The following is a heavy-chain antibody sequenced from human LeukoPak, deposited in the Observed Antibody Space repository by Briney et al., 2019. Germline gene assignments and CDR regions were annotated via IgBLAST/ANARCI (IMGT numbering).Heavy chain of an antibody. V-gene: IGHV3-30*01. J-gene: IGHJ4*02. CDR2: ISYDGSNK. Sequence: GGSLRLSCAASGFTFCSYAMHWVRQAPGKGLEWVAVISYDGSNKYYADSVKGRFTISRDNSKNTLYLQMNSLRAEDTAVYYCARMHDYSNYVGDYWGQGTLVTVSS. CDR1: GFTFCSYA. D-gene: IGHD4-11*01. CDR3: ARMHDYSNYVGDY.